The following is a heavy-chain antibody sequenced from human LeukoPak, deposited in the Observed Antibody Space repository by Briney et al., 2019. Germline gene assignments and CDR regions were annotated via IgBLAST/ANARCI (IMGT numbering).Heavy chain of an antibody. V-gene: IGHV3-30*18. CDR1: GFTFSSYG. D-gene: IGHD3-10*01. Sequence: GGSLRLSCAASGFTFSSYGMHWVRQAPGKGLEWVAVISYDGSNKYYADSVKGRFTISRDNSKNTLCLQMNSLRAEDTAVYYCAKDLSSKSPFFFYYGSGSPGHWGQGTLVTVSS. J-gene: IGHJ4*02. CDR3: AKDLSSKSPFFFYYGSGSPGH. CDR2: ISYDGSNK.